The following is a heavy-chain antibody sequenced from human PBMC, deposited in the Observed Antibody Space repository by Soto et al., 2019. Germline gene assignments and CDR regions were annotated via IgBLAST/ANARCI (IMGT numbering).Heavy chain of an antibody. CDR1: GGSISSGDYY. CDR3: ARDGSGSYYQGYYYGMDV. CDR2: IYYRGST. J-gene: IGHJ6*02. V-gene: IGHV4-30-4*01. Sequence: QVQLQESGPGLVKPSQTLSLTCTVSGGSISSGDYYWSWIRQPPGKGLEWIGYIYYRGSTYYNPSLKSRVTISVDTSKNQFSLKLSSVTAADTAVYYCARDGSGSYYQGYYYGMDVWGQGTTVTVSS. D-gene: IGHD3-10*01.